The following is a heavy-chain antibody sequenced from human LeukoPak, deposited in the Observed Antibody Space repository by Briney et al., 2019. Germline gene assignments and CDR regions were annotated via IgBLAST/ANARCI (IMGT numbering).Heavy chain of an antibody. CDR1: GFTFSSYE. Sequence: QPGGSLRLSCAASGFTFSSYEVNWVRQAPGKGLEWVSYISSSGSTIYYADSVKVRFTISRDNAKNSLYLQMNSLRAEDTAVYYCASGTTGTTGYYYYYYYMDVWGKGTTVTVSS. J-gene: IGHJ6*03. D-gene: IGHD1-1*01. CDR3: ASGTTGTTGYYYYYYYMDV. V-gene: IGHV3-48*03. CDR2: ISSSGSTI.